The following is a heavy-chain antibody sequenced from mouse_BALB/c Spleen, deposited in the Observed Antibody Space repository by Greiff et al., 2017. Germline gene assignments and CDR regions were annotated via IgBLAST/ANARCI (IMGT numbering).Heavy chain of an antibody. D-gene: IGHD2-4*01. Sequence: QVQLQQSGAELMKPGASVKISCKATGYTFSSYWLEWVKQRPGHGLEWIGEILPGSGSTNYNEKFKGKATFTADTSSNTAYMQLSSLTSEDSAVYYCAATMITRGWYIDVWGAGTTVTVSS. V-gene: IGHV1-9*01. J-gene: IGHJ1*01. CDR1: GYTFSSYW. CDR3: AATMITRGWYIDV. CDR2: ILPGSGST.